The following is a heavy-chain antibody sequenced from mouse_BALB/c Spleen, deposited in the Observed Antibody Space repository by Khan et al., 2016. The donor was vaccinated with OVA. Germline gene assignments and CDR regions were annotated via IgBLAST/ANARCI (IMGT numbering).Heavy chain of an antibody. J-gene: IGHJ4*01. Sequence: QIQFVQSGPELQKPGETVQISCKASGFTFTNYGMNWVKQAAGKGLKWIGWINLYTGEPTFADDFKGRFAFFLETFASTAYLQINSLKNEDMATYFCARVGYNGTMDCWGQGTSVTVSS. V-gene: IGHV9-1*02. CDR1: GFTFTNYG. CDR2: INLYTGEP. CDR3: ARVGYNGTMDC. D-gene: IGHD2-14*01.